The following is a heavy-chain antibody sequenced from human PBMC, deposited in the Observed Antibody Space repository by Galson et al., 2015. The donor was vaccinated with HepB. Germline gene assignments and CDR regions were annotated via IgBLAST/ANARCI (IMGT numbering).Heavy chain of an antibody. D-gene: IGHD3/OR15-3a*01. J-gene: IGHJ6*02. Sequence: SLRLSCAASGFTFSGSGIHWVLQAPGKGLEWVGRIRNGANYYATAYAPSVRGRFTVSRDDLKSTAYLQMNSLTPEDTAVYYRTRPGYGSSWFLDYAHGVDVWCQGTTVSVS. CDR1: GFTFSGSG. V-gene: IGHV3-73*01. CDR2: IRNGANYYAT. CDR3: TRPGYGSSWFLDYAHGVDV.